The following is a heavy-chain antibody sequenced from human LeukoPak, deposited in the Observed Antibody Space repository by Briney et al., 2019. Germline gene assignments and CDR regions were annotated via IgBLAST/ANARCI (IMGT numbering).Heavy chain of an antibody. Sequence: PGGSLRLSCVASGFAFSTSDMGWVRQAPGKGLEWVSSFSGLVDKTYYADSVRGRVHMSRDKSSNTLSLQMNSLRAEDTAVYYCAKLILTVVVPTIMSGIHFQHWGQGTMVTVSS. CDR1: GFAFSTSD. V-gene: IGHV3-23*01. CDR2: FSGLVDKT. CDR3: AKLILTVVVPTIMSGIHFQH. J-gene: IGHJ1*01. D-gene: IGHD2-21*02.